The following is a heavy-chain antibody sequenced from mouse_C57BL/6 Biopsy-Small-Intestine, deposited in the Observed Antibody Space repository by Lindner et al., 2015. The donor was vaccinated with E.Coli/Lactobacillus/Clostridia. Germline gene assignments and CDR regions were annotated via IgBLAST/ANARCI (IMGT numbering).Heavy chain of an antibody. CDR1: GFSLTSYG. V-gene: IGHV2-6-1*01. CDR2: IWSDGST. D-gene: IGHD2-5*01. CDR3: ARQGTGGDYYSNGFDY. J-gene: IGHJ2*01. Sequence: VQLQESGPGLVAPSQSLSITCTVSGFSLTSYGVHWVRQPPGKGLEWLVVIWSDGSTTYNSALKSRLSISKDNSKSQVFLKMNSLQTDDTAMYYCARQGTGGDYYSNGFDYWGQGTTLTVSS.